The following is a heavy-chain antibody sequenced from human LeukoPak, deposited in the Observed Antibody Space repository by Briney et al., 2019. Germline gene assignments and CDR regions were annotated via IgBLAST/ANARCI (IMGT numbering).Heavy chain of an antibody. D-gene: IGHD3-10*01. CDR3: ARAVVRGVINFDY. CDR1: GFTFSSYS. V-gene: IGHV3-21*01. CDR2: ISSSSSYI. Sequence: GGSLRLSCAAFGFTFSSYSMNWVRQAPGKGLEWVSSISSSSSYIYYADSVKGRFTISRDNAKNSLYLQMNSLRAEDTAVYYCARAVVRGVINFDYWGQGTLVTVSS. J-gene: IGHJ4*02.